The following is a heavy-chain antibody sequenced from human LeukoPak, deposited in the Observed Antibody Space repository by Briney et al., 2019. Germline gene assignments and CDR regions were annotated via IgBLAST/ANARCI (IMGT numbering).Heavy chain of an antibody. CDR2: IYYSGST. V-gene: IGHV4-38-2*01. Sequence: PSETLSLTCAVSGYSISSGYYWRWIRQPPGKGLEWIGSIYYSGSTYYNPSLKSRVIISVDTSKNQFSLKLSSVTAADTAVYYCARDCGGDCYSAHDAFDIWGQGTMVTVSS. D-gene: IGHD2-21*01. CDR1: GYSISSGYY. CDR3: ARDCGGDCYSAHDAFDI. J-gene: IGHJ3*02.